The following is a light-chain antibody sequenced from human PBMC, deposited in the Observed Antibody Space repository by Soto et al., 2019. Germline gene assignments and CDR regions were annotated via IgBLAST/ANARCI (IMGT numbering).Light chain of an antibody. CDR3: QQYGSSPGYT. J-gene: IGKJ2*01. CDR1: QSVSSGY. Sequence: EIVLTQSPCTLSLSPGERATLSCRASQSVSSGYLAWYQQKPRQAPMLLFYGASSRAPGIPATFSGSWSGTAFSLIISRLEPEDFAVSYCQQYGSSPGYTFGQGTKLEIK. V-gene: IGKV3-20*01. CDR2: GAS.